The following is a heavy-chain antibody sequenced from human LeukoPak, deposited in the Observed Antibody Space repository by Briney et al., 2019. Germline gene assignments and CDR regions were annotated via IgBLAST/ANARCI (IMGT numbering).Heavy chain of an antibody. CDR1: DYTFITYG. J-gene: IGHJ3*01. CDR3: ARDRSEHYDRSAYSWNDAFDL. Sequence: ASVKVSCKACDYTFITYGLSWVRQAPGQGLEWMGWINTYNGNTNYAQKLQGRVTMTTDTSTNTAYMELRSLRSDDTAVYYCARDRSEHYDRSAYSWNDAFDLWGQGTMVTVSS. CDR2: INTYNGNT. D-gene: IGHD3-22*01. V-gene: IGHV1-18*01.